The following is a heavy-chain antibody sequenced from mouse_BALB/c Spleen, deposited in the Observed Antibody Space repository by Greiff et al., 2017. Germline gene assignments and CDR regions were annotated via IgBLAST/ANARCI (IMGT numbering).Heavy chain of an antibody. Sequence: EVKLVESGGGLVKPGGSLKLSCAASGFTFSDYYMYWVRQTPVKRLEWVATISDGGSYTYYPDSVKGRFTISRDNAKNNLYLQMSSLKSEDKAMYYCGTFDYWGQGTTLTVSS. CDR2: ISDGGSYT. CDR1: GFTFSDYY. J-gene: IGHJ2*01. CDR3: GTFDY. V-gene: IGHV5-4*02.